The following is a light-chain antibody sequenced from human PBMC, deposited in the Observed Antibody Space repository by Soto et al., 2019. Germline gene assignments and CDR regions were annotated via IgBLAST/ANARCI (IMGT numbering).Light chain of an antibody. CDR1: HGVGNN. CDR2: GAS. V-gene: IGKV3-15*01. J-gene: IGKJ5*01. CDR3: QQYNNWPPPIT. Sequence: EIVLTQSPATLSVSPGERATLSCRASHGVGNNLAWYQQIPGQAPRLLXYGASTRATGIPARFIGSGSGTEFTLTISSLQSEDFAVYYCQQYNNWPPPITFGQGTRLEIK.